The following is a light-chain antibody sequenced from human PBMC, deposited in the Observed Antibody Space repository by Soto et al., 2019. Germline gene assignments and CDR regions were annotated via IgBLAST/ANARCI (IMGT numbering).Light chain of an antibody. CDR3: SSYTSSSTLV. CDR1: SSDGGGYNY. Sequence: QSALTQPAAVSGSPGQSITISCTGTSSDGGGYNYVSWHQQHPGKAPKLMIYEARNRPSSASNRYFGSKSCNKASLTISGLQAEDEADYYCSSYTSSSTLVFGTGTKATVL. CDR2: EAR. V-gene: IGLV2-14*01. J-gene: IGLJ1*01.